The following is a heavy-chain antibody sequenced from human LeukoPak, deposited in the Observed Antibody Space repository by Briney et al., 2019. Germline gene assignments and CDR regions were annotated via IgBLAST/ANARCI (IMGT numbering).Heavy chain of an antibody. J-gene: IGHJ6*02. CDR3: ARSGYGYGMDV. CDR2: IYYSGST. V-gene: IGHV4-59*12. D-gene: IGHD3-22*01. CDR1: GGSISSYY. Sequence: ASETLSLTCTVSGGSISSYYWSWIRQPPGKGLEWIGYIYYSGSTNYNPSLKSRVSMSVDTSKNQFSLKLSSVTAADTAVYYCARSGYGYGMDVWGQGTTVTVSS.